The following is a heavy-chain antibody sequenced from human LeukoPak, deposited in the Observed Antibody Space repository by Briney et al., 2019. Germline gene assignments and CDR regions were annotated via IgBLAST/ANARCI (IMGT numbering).Heavy chain of an antibody. Sequence: GGSLRLSCAASGFTVSSNYMSWVRQAPGKGLEWVSVIYSGGSTYYADSVKGRFTISRDNSKNTLYLQMNSLRAEDTAVYYCARGYGDAYYYYYYMDVWGKGTTVTISS. CDR2: IYSGGST. J-gene: IGHJ6*03. CDR1: GFTVSSNY. CDR3: ARGYGDAYYYYYYMDV. V-gene: IGHV3-53*01. D-gene: IGHD4-17*01.